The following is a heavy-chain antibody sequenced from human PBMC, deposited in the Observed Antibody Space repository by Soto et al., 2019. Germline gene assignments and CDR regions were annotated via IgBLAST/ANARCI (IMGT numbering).Heavy chain of an antibody. CDR2: IYSGGST. V-gene: IGHV3-53*01. J-gene: IGHJ6*02. CDR3: ARAGLGRGYSYYGMDV. D-gene: IGHD6-19*01. Sequence: PGGSLRLSCAASGVTVSSNYMSWVRPAPGKGLEGVSVIYSGGSTYYADSVKGRFTISRDNSKNTLYLQMNSLRAEDTAVYYCARAGLGRGYSYYGMDVWGQGTTVTVSS. CDR1: GVTVSSNY.